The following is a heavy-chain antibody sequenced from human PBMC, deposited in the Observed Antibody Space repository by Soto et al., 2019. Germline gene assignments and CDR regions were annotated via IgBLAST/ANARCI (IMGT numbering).Heavy chain of an antibody. J-gene: IGHJ6*02. CDR1: GGTFSSYA. D-gene: IGHD3-9*01. CDR3: ARGQRYSGLGPAPYGMDV. V-gene: IGHV1-69*01. Sequence: VSCKASGGTFSSYAISWVRQAPGQGLEWMGGIIPIFGTANYAQKSQGRVTITADESTSTAYMELSSLRSEDTAVYYCARGQRYSGLGPAPYGMDVWGQGTTVTVSS. CDR2: IIPIFGTA.